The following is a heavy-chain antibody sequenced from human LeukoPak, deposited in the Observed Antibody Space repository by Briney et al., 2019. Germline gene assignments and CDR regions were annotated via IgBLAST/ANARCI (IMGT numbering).Heavy chain of an antibody. D-gene: IGHD4-17*01. J-gene: IGHJ4*02. CDR2: ISSSSSYT. Sequence: GGSLRLSCAASGFTFSDYYMSWIRQAPGKGLEWISFISSSSSYTNYADSVKGRFTISRDNTRNSLYLQMNNLRAEDTAVYYCARGGADYVIGYWGQGTLVTVSS. CDR1: GFTFSDYY. V-gene: IGHV3-11*06. CDR3: ARGGADYVIGY.